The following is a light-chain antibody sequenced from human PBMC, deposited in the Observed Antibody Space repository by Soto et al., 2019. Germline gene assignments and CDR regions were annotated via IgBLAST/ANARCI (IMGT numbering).Light chain of an antibody. CDR2: GAS. CDR3: QQYGSSPPYT. Sequence: EIVLTQSPGTLSLSPGERATLSCRASQSVRSSYLAWYQQKPGQAPRLLIYGASSRATGIPDRFSGSGSGTDFTHTISRLEPEDFAVYYCQQYGSSPPYTFGQGTKLEIK. J-gene: IGKJ2*01. V-gene: IGKV3-20*01. CDR1: QSVRSSY.